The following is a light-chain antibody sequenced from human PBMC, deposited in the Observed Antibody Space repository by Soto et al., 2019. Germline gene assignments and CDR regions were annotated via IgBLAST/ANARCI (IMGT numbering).Light chain of an antibody. CDR1: SSDVGSYNF. CDR3: CSYAGTGTPVL. J-gene: IGLJ2*01. CDR2: EVT. Sequence: QSVLTQPASVSGSPGQSITISCTGSSSDVGSYNFVSWCQQHPGKAPKLIIYEVTERPSGVSNRFSASKSGNTASLTISGLQVEDEAEYYCCSYAGTGTPVLFGGGTKLTVL. V-gene: IGLV2-23*02.